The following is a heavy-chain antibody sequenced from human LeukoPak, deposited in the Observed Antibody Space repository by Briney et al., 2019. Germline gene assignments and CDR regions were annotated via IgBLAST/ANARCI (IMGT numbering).Heavy chain of an antibody. CDR3: AKDGGDILTDASIDY. J-gene: IGHJ4*02. V-gene: IGHV3-30*18. CDR2: ISYDGNNK. D-gene: IGHD3-9*01. CDR1: GFTFTSYG. Sequence: PGGSLRLSCAASGFTFTSYGMHWVRQAPGKGLEWVAVISYDGNNKYYADSVKGRFTISRDNSKNMLYLQMNSLRAEDTAVYYCAKDGGDILTDASIDYWGQGTLVTVSS.